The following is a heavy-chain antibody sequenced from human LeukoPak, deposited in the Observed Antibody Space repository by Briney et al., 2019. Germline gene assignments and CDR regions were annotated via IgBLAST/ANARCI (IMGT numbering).Heavy chain of an antibody. J-gene: IGHJ4*02. V-gene: IGHV1-18*01. CDR2: ISAYSGNT. D-gene: IGHD4-17*01. CDR1: GYTFTSYG. CDR3: ARGRLTTRVPHY. Sequence: ASVKVSCKASGYTFTSYGISRVRQAPGQGLEWMGWISAYSGNTNYAQKLQGRVTMTTDTSTSTAYMELRSLRSDDTAVYYCARGRLTTRVPHYWGQGTLVTVSS.